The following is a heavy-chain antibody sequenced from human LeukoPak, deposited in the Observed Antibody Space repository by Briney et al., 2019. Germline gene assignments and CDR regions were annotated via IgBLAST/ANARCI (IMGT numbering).Heavy chain of an antibody. Sequence: ASVKVSCKSSGYIYTRYYMHWVRQAPAQGLEWTRCIHPNSGGTNYAQKFQGRVTMTRDTSISTAYMELSRLRSDDTAVYYCARGIVVVVAATGGWFGHWGQGTLVTVSS. CDR3: ARGIVVVVAATGGWFGH. CDR1: GYIYTRYY. CDR2: IHPNSGGT. V-gene: IGHV1-2*02. J-gene: IGHJ5*02. D-gene: IGHD2-15*01.